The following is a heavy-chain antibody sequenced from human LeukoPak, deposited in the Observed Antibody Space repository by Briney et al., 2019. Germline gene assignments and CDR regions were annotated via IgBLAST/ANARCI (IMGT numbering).Heavy chain of an antibody. Sequence: PSDPLSLPCSVCGRSIVSYHWSWLRRPPGKALEWIRHIHYSRFTNYNPSLKSRVTISVDTSKNQLSLKLSSVTAAHTAGYYCSRREDSGTSGYYGLWGQGTLVTVSS. V-gene: IGHV4-59*08. CDR3: SRREDSGTSGYYGL. CDR1: GRSIVSYH. CDR2: IHYSRFT. D-gene: IGHD3-22*01. J-gene: IGHJ4*02.